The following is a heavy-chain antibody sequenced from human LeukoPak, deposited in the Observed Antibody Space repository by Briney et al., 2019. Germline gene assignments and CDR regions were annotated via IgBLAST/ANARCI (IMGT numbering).Heavy chain of an antibody. Sequence: GASVKVSCKASGYTFTSYGISWVRQAPGQGLEWMGWISAYNGNTNYAQKLQGRVTMTTDTSTSTAYVELRSLRSDDTAVYYCAREANYDYVWGSYSWFDPWGQGTLVTVSS. CDR1: GYTFTSYG. V-gene: IGHV1-18*01. CDR3: AREANYDYVWGSYSWFDP. J-gene: IGHJ5*02. CDR2: ISAYNGNT. D-gene: IGHD3-16*01.